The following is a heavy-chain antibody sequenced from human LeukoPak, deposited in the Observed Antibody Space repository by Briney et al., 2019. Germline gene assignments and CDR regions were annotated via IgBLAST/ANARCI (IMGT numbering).Heavy chain of an antibody. J-gene: IGHJ4*02. V-gene: IGHV4-4*07. CDR1: GGSISSYY. CDR3: ARNRRGKLDY. CDR2: IASSGST. D-gene: IGHD4-23*01. Sequence: SETLSLTCTVSGGSISSYYWTWIRQPAGRGLEWIGRIASSGSTNYDPSLKSRVTMSVDTSKNQFSLKLSSVTAADTAVYYCARNRRGKLDYWGQGTLVTVSS.